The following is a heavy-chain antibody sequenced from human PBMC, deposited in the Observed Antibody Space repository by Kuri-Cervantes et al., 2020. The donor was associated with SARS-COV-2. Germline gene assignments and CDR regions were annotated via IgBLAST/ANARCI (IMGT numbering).Heavy chain of an antibody. J-gene: IGHJ6*03. Sequence: GESLKISCAASGFTFSGSAMHWVRQASGKGLEWVANIKQDGSEKYYVDSVKGRFTISRDNAKNSLYLQMNSLRAEDTAVYYCARRALTKIYYYYYMDVWGKGTTVTVSS. CDR3: ARRALTKIYYYYYMDV. D-gene: IGHD1-14*01. CDR1: GFTFSGSA. CDR2: IKQDGSEK. V-gene: IGHV3-7*02.